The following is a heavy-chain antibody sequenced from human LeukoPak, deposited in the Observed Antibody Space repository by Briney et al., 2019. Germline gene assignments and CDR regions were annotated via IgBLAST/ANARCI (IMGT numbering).Heavy chain of an antibody. CDR2: ISSSSSYI. CDR1: GFTFSSYS. Sequence: GGSLRLSCAASGFTFSSYSMNWVRQAPGKGLEWVSSISSSSSYIYYADSVKGRFTISRDNAKNSLYLQMNSLRAEDTAVYYCARGRASSSWYYDYWGQGTLVTVSS. D-gene: IGHD6-13*01. CDR3: ARGRASSSWYYDY. V-gene: IGHV3-21*01. J-gene: IGHJ4*02.